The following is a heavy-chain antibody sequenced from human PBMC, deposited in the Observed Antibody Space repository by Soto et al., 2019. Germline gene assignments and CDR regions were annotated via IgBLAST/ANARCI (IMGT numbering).Heavy chain of an antibody. V-gene: IGHV4-34*01. D-gene: IGHD3-10*01. CDR1: GGSFSGYY. CDR3: ARGSRGNTMVRGVNDY. Sequence: SETLSLTCAVYGGSFSGYYWIWIRQPPGKGLEWIGEINHSGSTNYNPSLKSRVTISVDTSKNQFSLKLSSVTAADTAVYYCARGSRGNTMVRGVNDYWGQGTLVTVSS. CDR2: INHSGST. J-gene: IGHJ4*02.